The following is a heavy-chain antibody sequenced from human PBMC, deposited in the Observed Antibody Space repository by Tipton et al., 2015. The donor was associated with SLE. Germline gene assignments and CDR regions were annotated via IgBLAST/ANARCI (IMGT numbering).Heavy chain of an antibody. J-gene: IGHJ6*02. V-gene: IGHV4-59*07. CDR1: GGSINNSY. D-gene: IGHD3-10*01. CDR3: ASSYSDYGMDV. CDR2: IYYSGST. Sequence: TLSLTCTVPGGSINNSYWNWIRQPPGKAPEWIGYIYYSGSTNYNPSLKSRVTISVDTSKNQISLQLSSVTAAATAVYYCASSYSDYGMDVWGQGTTVTVSS.